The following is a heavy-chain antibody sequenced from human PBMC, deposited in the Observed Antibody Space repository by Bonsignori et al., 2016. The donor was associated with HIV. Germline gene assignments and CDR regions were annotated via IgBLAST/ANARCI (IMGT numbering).Heavy chain of an antibody. Sequence: WIRQPPGRAGXVSYIDKTSXKIXYADSVKGRFTISRDNAKNSLSLQMTSLRDEDTAVYYCARDSGIAGADDYWGQGTPVTVSS. V-gene: IGHV3-48*02. J-gene: IGHJ4*02. CDR2: IDKTSXKI. D-gene: IGHD6-13*01. CDR3: ARDSGIAGADDY.